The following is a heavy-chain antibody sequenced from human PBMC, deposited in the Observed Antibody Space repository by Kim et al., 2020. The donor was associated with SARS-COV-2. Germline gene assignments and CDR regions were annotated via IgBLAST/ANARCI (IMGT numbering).Heavy chain of an antibody. J-gene: IGHJ4*02. CDR3: AKDHYSSGYYYWNY. D-gene: IGHD3-22*01. CDR1: GFTFSSYA. CDR2: ISGSGGST. Sequence: GGSLRLSCAASGFTFSSYAMSWVRQAPGKGLEWVSAISGSGGSTYYADSVKGRFTISRDNSKNTLYLQMNSLRAEDTAVYYCAKDHYSSGYYYWNYWGQGTLVTVSS. V-gene: IGHV3-23*01.